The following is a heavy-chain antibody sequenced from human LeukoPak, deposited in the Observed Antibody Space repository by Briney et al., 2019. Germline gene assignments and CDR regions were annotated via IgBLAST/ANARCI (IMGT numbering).Heavy chain of an antibody. CDR1: GYAFTNYY. CDR3: ARADIVATNLDY. J-gene: IGHJ4*02. V-gene: IGHV1-46*01. CDR2: INPSGGST. D-gene: IGHD5-12*01. Sequence: GASVKVSCKASGYAFTNYYMHWVRQAPGQGLEWMGIINPSGGSTSYAQRFQGRVTITADESTSTAYMELSSLRSEDTAVYYCARADIVATNLDYWGQGTLVTVSS.